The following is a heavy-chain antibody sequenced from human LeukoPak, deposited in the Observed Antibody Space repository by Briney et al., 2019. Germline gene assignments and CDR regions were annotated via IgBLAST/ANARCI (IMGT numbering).Heavy chain of an antibody. CDR3: YIFGYSSGWGIDY. CDR1: GYSISSGYY. V-gene: IGHV4-38-2*01. CDR2: IYHSGST. D-gene: IGHD6-19*01. J-gene: IGHJ4*02. Sequence: SETLSLTYAVSGYSISSGYYWGWIRQPPGKGLEWIGSIYHSGSTYYNPSLKSRVTISVDTSKNQFSLKLSSVTAADTAVYYCYIFGYSSGWGIDYWGQGTLVTVSS.